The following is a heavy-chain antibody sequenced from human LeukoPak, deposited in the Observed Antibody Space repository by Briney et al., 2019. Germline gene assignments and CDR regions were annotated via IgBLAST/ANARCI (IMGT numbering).Heavy chain of an antibody. CDR1: GYSFNSQG. V-gene: IGHV7-4-1*02. J-gene: IGHJ2*01. CDR3: ARDFPARDWFFDL. CDR2: INTDSGNP. Sequence: GASVKVSCKASGYSFNSQGMNWVRQAPGQGLEWMGWINTDSGNPTYAQGFTGRFVFSLDTSVSTAYLQISSLKAEDTAVYYCARDFPARDWFFDLWGRGTLVTVSS.